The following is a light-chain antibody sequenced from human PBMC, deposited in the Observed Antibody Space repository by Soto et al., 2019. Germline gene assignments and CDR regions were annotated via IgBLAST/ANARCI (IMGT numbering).Light chain of an antibody. V-gene: IGKV3-20*01. J-gene: IGKJ1*01. Sequence: EIVLTQSPGTLSLSPGERATLSCRASQSVSSSSLAWYQQKPGQAPRLLIDGASSRATGITDRFSGSGSGTDFTLTISRLEPEDFEEYYCHQYGSSRTFGQGTKVEIK. CDR3: HQYGSSRT. CDR2: GAS. CDR1: QSVSSSS.